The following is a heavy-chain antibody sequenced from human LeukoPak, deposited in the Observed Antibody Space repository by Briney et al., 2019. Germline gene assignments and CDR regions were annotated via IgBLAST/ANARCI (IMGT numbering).Heavy chain of an antibody. CDR3: ARGLTMVRNKFDY. D-gene: IGHD3-10*01. J-gene: IGHJ4*02. Sequence: PSETLSLTCAVYGGSFSGYYWSWIRQPPGKGLEWIGEINHSGSTNYNPSLQSRVTISVDTSKNQFSLKLSSVTAADTAVYYCARGLTMVRNKFDYWGQGTLVTISS. CDR1: GGSFSGYY. CDR2: INHSGST. V-gene: IGHV4-34*01.